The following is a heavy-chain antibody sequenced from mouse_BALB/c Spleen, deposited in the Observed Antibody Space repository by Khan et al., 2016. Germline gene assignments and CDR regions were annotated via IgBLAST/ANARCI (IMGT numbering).Heavy chain of an antibody. J-gene: IGHJ3*01. CDR2: INTNTGGP. Sequence: QIQLVQSGPELKKPGETVKISCKASGYTFTNYGMNWVKQAPGKGLKWMGWINTNTGGPTYAEEFKGRFAFSLETSASTAYLQINNLKNEDTATYFCASLYYGYTWFAYWGQGTLVTVSA. CDR3: ASLYYGYTWFAY. CDR1: GYTFTNYG. V-gene: IGHV9-3*02. D-gene: IGHD1-2*01.